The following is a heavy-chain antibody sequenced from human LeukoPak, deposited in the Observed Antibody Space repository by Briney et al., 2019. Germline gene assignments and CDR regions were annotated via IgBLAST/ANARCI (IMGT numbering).Heavy chain of an antibody. CDR2: ISGSGGST. D-gene: IGHD6-19*01. CDR1: EFTFSNYA. J-gene: IGHJ4*02. CDR3: AKVRVAGNDYFDY. Sequence: GGSLRLSCAASEFTFSNYAMSWVRQAPGKGLEWVSAISGSGGSTYYADSVKGRFTISRDNSKNTLYLQMNSLRAEDTAVYYCAKVRVAGNDYFDYWGQGTLVTVSS. V-gene: IGHV3-23*01.